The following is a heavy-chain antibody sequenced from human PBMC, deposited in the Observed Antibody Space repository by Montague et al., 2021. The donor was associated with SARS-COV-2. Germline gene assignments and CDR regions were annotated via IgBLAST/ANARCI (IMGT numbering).Heavy chain of an antibody. CDR1: GGSLSSSSYY. CDR2: FFYSGST. V-gene: IGHV4-39*01. J-gene: IGHJ4*02. CDR3: ARPQQQLASDY. D-gene: IGHD6-13*01. Sequence: SETLSLTCTVSGGSLSSSSYYWGWIRQPPGKGLEWVGSFFYSGSTYYNPSLKSRVTISVDTSKNQFSLKLSSVTAADTAVYYCARPQQQLASDYWGQGTLVTVSS.